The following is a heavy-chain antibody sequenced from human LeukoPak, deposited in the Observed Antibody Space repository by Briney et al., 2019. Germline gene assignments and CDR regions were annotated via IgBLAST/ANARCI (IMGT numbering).Heavy chain of an antibody. Sequence: GRSLRLSCEGSGFDFSRYGMHWVRQAPGKGREWVAMICFDESNKYYVDSVQGRFTISRDNSKNMMYLQMYRLRVEDTAVYHCANEAQSSGRYLTQYYFDSWGQATLVTVSS. CDR3: ANEAQSSGRYLTQYYFDS. V-gene: IGHV3-33*06. D-gene: IGHD3-22*01. CDR1: GFDFSRYG. CDR2: ICFDESNK. J-gene: IGHJ4*02.